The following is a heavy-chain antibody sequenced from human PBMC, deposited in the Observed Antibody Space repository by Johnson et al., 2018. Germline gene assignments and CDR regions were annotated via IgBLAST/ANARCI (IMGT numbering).Heavy chain of an antibody. CDR1: GFTFSNYA. D-gene: IGHD6-13*01. Sequence: QVQLVQSGGGVVQPGRSLRLSCAASGFTFSNYAMHWVRQAPGKGLEWVAVISYDGSNKYYADSVKGRFTISRDNSKNTLYLQMSSLRPEDSAVYYCAREGTEGSSSSIDYWCQGTLVTVSS. CDR3: AREGTEGSSSSIDY. CDR2: ISYDGSNK. V-gene: IGHV3-30*04. J-gene: IGHJ4*02.